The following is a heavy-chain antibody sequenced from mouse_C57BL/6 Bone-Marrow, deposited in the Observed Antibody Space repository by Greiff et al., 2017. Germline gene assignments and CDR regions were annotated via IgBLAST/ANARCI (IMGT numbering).Heavy chain of an antibody. Sequence: QVQLQQPGAELVKPGASVKLSCKASGYTFTSYWMQWVKQRPGQGLEWIGEIDPSDSYTNYNQKFKGKATLTVDTSSSTAYMQLSSLTSEVSAVYYCAKYDSNSYYYAMDYWGQGTSVTVSS. CDR3: AKYDSNSYYYAMDY. D-gene: IGHD2-5*01. CDR2: IDPSDSYT. J-gene: IGHJ4*01. V-gene: IGHV1-50*01. CDR1: GYTFTSYW.